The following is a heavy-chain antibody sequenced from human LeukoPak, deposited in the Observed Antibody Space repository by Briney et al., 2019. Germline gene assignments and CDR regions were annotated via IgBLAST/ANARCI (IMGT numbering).Heavy chain of an antibody. CDR2: IYHSGST. D-gene: IGHD4/OR15-4a*01. V-gene: IGHV4-30-2*01. CDR1: GGSISSGGYS. Sequence: PSETLSLTCAVSGGSISSGGYSWSWIRQPPGKGLEWIGYIYHSGSTYYNPSLKSRVTISVDRSKNQFSLKLSSVTAADTAVYYCAREGAYNWFDPWGQGTLATVSS. J-gene: IGHJ5*02. CDR3: AREGAYNWFDP.